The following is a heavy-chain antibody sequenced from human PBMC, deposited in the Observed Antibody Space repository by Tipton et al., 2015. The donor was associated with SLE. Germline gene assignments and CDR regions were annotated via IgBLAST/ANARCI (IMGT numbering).Heavy chain of an antibody. D-gene: IGHD2-15*01. CDR3: ATGGYPDAFDM. CDR2: IYYSGST. CDR1: GGSISSLY. V-gene: IGHV4-59*11. Sequence: TLSLTRTFSGGSISSLYWNWIRQPPGKGLEWIGYIYYSGSTKYNPSLKSRITISEDTSKNQFSLKLSSVTAADTAVYYCATGGYPDAFDMWGQGTMVTVSS. J-gene: IGHJ3*02.